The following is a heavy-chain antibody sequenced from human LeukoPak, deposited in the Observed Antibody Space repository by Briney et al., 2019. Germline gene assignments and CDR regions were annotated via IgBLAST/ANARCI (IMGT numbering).Heavy chain of an antibody. D-gene: IGHD6-19*01. V-gene: IGHV4-30-2*01. CDR2: IYHSGST. CDR3: ARRAKIAVAGRYYYYMAV. CDR1: GGSISSGGYY. Sequence: SQTLSLTCTVSGGSISSGGYYWSWIRQPPGKGLEWIVYIYHSGSTYYNPSLKSRVTISVDRSKNQFSLKLSSVTAADTAVYYCARRAKIAVAGRYYYYMAVWGKGTTVTVSS. J-gene: IGHJ6*03.